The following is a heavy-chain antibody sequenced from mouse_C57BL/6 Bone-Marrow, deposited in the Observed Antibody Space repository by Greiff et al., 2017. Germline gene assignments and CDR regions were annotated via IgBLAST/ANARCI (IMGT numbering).Heavy chain of an antibody. CDR3: ARSGDGYYFYWYFDV. V-gene: IGHV1-63*01. CDR1: GYTFTNYW. CDR2: IYPGGGYT. D-gene: IGHD2-3*01. J-gene: IGHJ1*03. Sequence: VQLQQSGAELVRPGTSVKMSCKASGYTFTNYWLGWAQQRPGHGLEWIGDIYPGGGYTNYNEKFKGKATLTADKSSSTAYMQFSSLTSEDSAIYYCARSGDGYYFYWYFDVWGTGTTVTVSS.